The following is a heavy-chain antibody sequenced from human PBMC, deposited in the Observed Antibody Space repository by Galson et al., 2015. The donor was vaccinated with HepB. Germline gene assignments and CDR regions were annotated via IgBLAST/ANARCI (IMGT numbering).Heavy chain of an antibody. Sequence: SLRLSCAASRFMFSTYGMHWVRQAPGKGLEWVALISFDGSNKYYADSVKGRFTISRDNPKSTLYLQMNSLRAEDTAVYYCARDLGRRAAAGYPYYYGMDVWGQGTTVAVSS. CDR1: RFMFSTYG. CDR3: ARDLGRRAAAGYPYYYGMDV. V-gene: IGHV3-33*08. J-gene: IGHJ6*02. D-gene: IGHD6-13*01. CDR2: ISFDGSNK.